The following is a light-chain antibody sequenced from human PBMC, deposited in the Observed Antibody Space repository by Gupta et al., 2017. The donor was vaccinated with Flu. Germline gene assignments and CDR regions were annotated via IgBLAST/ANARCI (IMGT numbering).Light chain of an antibody. V-gene: IGKV3-20*01. Sequence: EIVLTQSPGTLSLSPGESATLSCRASQNIVSTFLAWYQQKPGQSPRLLIYGASTRATGVPDRFSGSGSGTDFTLTIKRREPDDFASYYCHRGGGPRPWTFGQGTKVEIK. CDR3: HRGGGPRPWT. CDR2: GAS. CDR1: QNIVSTF. J-gene: IGKJ1*01.